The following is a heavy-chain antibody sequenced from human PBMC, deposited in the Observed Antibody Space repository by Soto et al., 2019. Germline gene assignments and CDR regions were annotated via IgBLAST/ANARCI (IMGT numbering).Heavy chain of an antibody. Sequence: SVKVSCKASGFTFTNSAVHWVRQARGQRLEWIGWIVVGSGNTIYAQKFQQRVTFTRDMSTSTAYMELSSLRSEDTAVYYCAADSYCSSSSCYPSWGMDVWGQGTTVTVSS. CDR2: IVVGSGNT. J-gene: IGHJ6*02. D-gene: IGHD2-2*01. CDR3: AADSYCSSSSCYPSWGMDV. CDR1: GFTFTNSA. V-gene: IGHV1-58*01.